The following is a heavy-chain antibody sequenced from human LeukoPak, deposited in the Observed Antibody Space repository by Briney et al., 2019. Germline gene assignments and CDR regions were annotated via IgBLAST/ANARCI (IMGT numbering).Heavy chain of an antibody. Sequence: GRSLRLSCAASGFTFSSYAMHWVRQAPGKGLEWVAVISYDGSNKYYADSVKGRFTISRDNSKNTLYLQMNSLRAEDTAVYYCARDIVVVPAALDYWGQGILVTVSS. CDR3: ARDIVVVPAALDY. J-gene: IGHJ4*02. CDR1: GFTFSSYA. V-gene: IGHV3-30-3*01. D-gene: IGHD2-2*01. CDR2: ISYDGSNK.